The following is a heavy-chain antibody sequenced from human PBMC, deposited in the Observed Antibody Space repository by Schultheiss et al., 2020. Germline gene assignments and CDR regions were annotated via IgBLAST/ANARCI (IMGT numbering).Heavy chain of an antibody. D-gene: IGHD1-26*01. CDR1: GFTFSSYA. V-gene: IGHV3-33*08. J-gene: IGHJ4*02. CDR3: ARAVGVGALDY. Sequence: GGSLRLSCAASGFTFSSYAMSWVRQAPGKGLEWVAVIWYDGSNKYYADSVKGRFTISRDNSKNTLYLQMNSLRAEDTAVYYCARAVGVGALDYWGQGTLVTVSS. CDR2: IWYDGSNK.